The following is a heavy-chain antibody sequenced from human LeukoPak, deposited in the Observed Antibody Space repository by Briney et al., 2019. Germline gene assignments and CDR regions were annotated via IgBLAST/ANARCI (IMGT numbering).Heavy chain of an antibody. D-gene: IGHD1-14*01. J-gene: IGHJ5*02. V-gene: IGHV3-30*02. Sequence: GGPLRLSCAASGFTFSSYGMHWVRQAPGKGLEWVAFIRYDGSNKYYADSVKGRFTISRDNSKNTLYLQMNSLRAEDTAVYYCAKDTTPPKAGFDPWGQGILVTVSS. CDR3: AKDTTPPKAGFDP. CDR2: IRYDGSNK. CDR1: GFTFSSYG.